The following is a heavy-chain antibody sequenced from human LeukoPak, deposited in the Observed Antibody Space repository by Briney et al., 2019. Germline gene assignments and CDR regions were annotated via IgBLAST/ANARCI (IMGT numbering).Heavy chain of an antibody. CDR3: AKDLHDSWAVDY. CDR2: IGVGGDT. V-gene: IGHV3-23*01. D-gene: IGHD3-3*01. CDR1: GFTFSSYG. Sequence: GGSLRLSCAASGFTFSSYGMSWVRQAPGKGLEWVSHIGVGGDTDFADSVKGRFTISRDNSKKTLYLQMNSLTAGDTALYYCAKDLHDSWAVDYWGPGILVTVSS. J-gene: IGHJ4*02.